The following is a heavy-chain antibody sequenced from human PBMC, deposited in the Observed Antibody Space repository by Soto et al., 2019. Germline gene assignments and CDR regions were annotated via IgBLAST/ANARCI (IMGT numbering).Heavy chain of an antibody. CDR1: GFTFSSYS. D-gene: IGHD2-2*01. J-gene: IGHJ4*02. CDR3: ARIVVLPAPVGWGYFDY. CDR2: ISGSSGYI. V-gene: IGHV3-21*01. Sequence: EVQLVESGGGLVKPGGSLRLSCAASGFTFSSYSMNWVRQAPGKGLEWVSSISGSSGYIYYADSVKVRFTISRDKSKTSLYLQMNSLRAEEAAVYYCARIVVLPAPVGWGYFDYWGQGTLVTVSS.